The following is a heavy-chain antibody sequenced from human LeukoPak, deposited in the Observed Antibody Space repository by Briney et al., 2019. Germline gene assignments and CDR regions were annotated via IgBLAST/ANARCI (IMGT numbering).Heavy chain of an antibody. CDR2: ISSSGSTI. D-gene: IGHD3-22*01. CDR1: GFTFSSYE. V-gene: IGHV3-48*03. CDR3: ARANYYDSGGYRYPSYFDY. J-gene: IGHJ4*02. Sequence: GSLRLSCAASGFTFSSYEMNWVRQAPGKGLEWVSYISSSGSTIYYADSVKGRFTISRDNAKNSLYLQMNSLRAEDTAVYYCARANYYDSGGYRYPSYFDYWGQGTLVTVSS.